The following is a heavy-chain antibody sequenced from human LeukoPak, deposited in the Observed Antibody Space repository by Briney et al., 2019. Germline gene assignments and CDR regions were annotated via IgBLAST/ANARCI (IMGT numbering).Heavy chain of an antibody. Sequence: GGPLRLSCAASGFTFSSSWMSWVRQAPGKGLEWVAHIKQDGSDKYYVDSVKGRFTISRDNAKNSLYLQMNSLRADDTAMYYCARHSSGSYYTYWGQGTLVTVSS. D-gene: IGHD3-10*01. CDR2: IKQDGSDK. V-gene: IGHV3-7*01. J-gene: IGHJ4*02. CDR3: ARHSSGSYYTY. CDR1: GFTFSSSW.